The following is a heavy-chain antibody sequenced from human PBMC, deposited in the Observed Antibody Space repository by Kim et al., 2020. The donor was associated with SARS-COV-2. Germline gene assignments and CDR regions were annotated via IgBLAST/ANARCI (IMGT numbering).Heavy chain of an antibody. V-gene: IGHV1-69*13. CDR2: IIPIFGTA. CDR3: ARGPPGQFRGPNFDP. D-gene: IGHD3-10*01. J-gene: IGHJ5*02. CDR1: GGTFSSYA. Sequence: SVKVSCKASGGTFSSYAISWVRQAPGQGLEWMGGIIPIFGTANYAQKFQGRVTITADESTSTAYMELSSLRSEDTAVYYCARGPPGQFRGPNFDPWGQGTLVTVSS.